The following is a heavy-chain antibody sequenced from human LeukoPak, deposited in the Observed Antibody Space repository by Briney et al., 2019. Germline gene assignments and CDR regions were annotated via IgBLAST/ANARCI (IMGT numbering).Heavy chain of an antibody. J-gene: IGHJ6*03. CDR1: GYSFTSYW. CDR3: ARLSMVRGVIPPYYYYYYMDV. Sequence: GESLKISRKGSGYSFTSYWIGWVRQMPGKGLEWMGIIYPGDSDTRYSPSFQGQVTISADKSISTAYLQWSSLKASDTAMYYCARLSMVRGVIPPYYYYYYMDVWGKGTTVTVSS. V-gene: IGHV5-51*01. D-gene: IGHD3-10*01. CDR2: IYPGDSDT.